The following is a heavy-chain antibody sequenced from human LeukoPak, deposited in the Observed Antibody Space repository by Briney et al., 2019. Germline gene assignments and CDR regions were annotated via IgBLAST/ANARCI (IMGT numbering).Heavy chain of an antibody. CDR3: ARGFGSYYSYFDY. J-gene: IGHJ4*02. Sequence: GGSLRLSCAASGFTFDDYAMHWVRQAPGKGLEWVSGISWNSGSIGYADSVKGRFTISRDNAKNSLYLQMNSLRAEDTAVYYCARGFGSYYSYFDYWGQGTLVTVSS. D-gene: IGHD3-10*01. CDR2: ISWNSGSI. V-gene: IGHV3-9*01. CDR1: GFTFDDYA.